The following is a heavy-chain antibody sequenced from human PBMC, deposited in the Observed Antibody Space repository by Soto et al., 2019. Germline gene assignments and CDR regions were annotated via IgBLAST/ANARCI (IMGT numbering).Heavy chain of an antibody. CDR2: IGSSSSTI. D-gene: IGHD3-3*01. J-gene: IGHJ4*02. V-gene: IGHV3-48*02. CDR1: GFTFSSYS. CDR3: ARDSLPYDFWSGYYWAYYFDY. Sequence: EVQLVESGGGLVQPGGSLRLSCAASGFTFSSYSMNGVRQAPGKGLEWVSYIGSSSSTIYYADSVKGRFTISRDNAKNSLYLQMNSLRDEDTAVYYCARDSLPYDFWSGYYWAYYFDYWGQGTLVTVSS.